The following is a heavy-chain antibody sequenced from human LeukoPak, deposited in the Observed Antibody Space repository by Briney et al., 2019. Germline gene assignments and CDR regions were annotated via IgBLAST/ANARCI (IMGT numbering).Heavy chain of an antibody. D-gene: IGHD2-8*01. CDR1: GYTFIGYY. CDR3: ARDETNKNFVY. Sequence: ASVKVSCKAPGYTFIGYYIHWVRQAPGQGLEWMGWINPNSGSTKYAQKFQGRVTMTRDTSTSTAYMELSRLRSDDTAVYYCARDETNKNFVYWGQGTLVTVSS. V-gene: IGHV1-2*02. J-gene: IGHJ4*02. CDR2: INPNSGST.